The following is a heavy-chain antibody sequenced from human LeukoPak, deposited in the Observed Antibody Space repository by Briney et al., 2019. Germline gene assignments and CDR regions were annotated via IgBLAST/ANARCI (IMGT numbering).Heavy chain of an antibody. CDR3: AKGSGSYSSFDY. V-gene: IGHV4-59*01. CDR2: IYYSGST. J-gene: IGHJ4*02. D-gene: IGHD3-10*01. Sequence: SETLSLTCPVSGGSISSYYWSWIRQPPGKGLEWIGYIYYSGSTNYNPSLKSRVTISVDTSKNQFSLKLSSVTAADTAVYYCAKGSGSYSSFDYWGQGTLVTVSS. CDR1: GGSISSYY.